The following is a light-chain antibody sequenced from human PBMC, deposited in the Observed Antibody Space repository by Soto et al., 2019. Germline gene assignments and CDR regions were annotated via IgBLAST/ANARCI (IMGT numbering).Light chain of an antibody. Sequence: EIVLTQSPATLSLSPGDRATLSCRASQSVSGHLAWYQQKPGRAPRRLIYDTSNRATGIPARFSGSGSGTGFSLTVSSLEPEDFAVYYCQQRGNWPRTFGQGTKVEIK. J-gene: IGKJ1*01. CDR3: QQRGNWPRT. CDR1: QSVSGH. CDR2: DTS. V-gene: IGKV3-11*01.